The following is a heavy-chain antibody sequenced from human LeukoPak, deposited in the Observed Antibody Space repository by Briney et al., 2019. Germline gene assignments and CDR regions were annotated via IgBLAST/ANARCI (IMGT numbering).Heavy chain of an antibody. CDR2: IRSGISTK. CDR1: GFTFSSYR. CDR3: ARIAAAALNGFDP. J-gene: IGHJ5*02. D-gene: IGHD6-13*01. V-gene: IGHV3-48*04. Sequence: PGGSLRLSCAASGFTFSSYRMNWVRQAPGKGLEWVSYIRSGISTKYYVDSVKGRFTISRDNAKNSLYLQMNSLRAEDTAVYYCARIAAAALNGFDPWGQGTLVTVSS.